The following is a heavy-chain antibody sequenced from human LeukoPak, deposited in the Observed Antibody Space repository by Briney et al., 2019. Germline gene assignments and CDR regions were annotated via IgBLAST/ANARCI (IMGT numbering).Heavy chain of an antibody. D-gene: IGHD4-23*01. V-gene: IGHV3-21*01. CDR2: ISSSSSYI. CDR3: ASTKVVNYYYMDV. J-gene: IGHJ6*03. CDR1: GFTFSSYS. Sequence: GGSLRLSCAASGFTFSSYSMNWVRQAPGKGLEWVSSISSSSSYIYYADSVKGRFTISRDNAKNSLYLQMNSLRAEDTAVYYCASTKVVNYYYMDVWGKGTTVTVSS.